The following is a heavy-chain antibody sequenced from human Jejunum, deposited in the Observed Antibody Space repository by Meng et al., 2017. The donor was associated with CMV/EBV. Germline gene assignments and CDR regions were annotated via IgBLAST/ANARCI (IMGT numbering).Heavy chain of an antibody. CDR3: ATRVAYYYDTSGHYYTH. J-gene: IGHJ4*02. Sequence: TFSDLSMHWVRQAPGKGLEWMGGFDPENGGQISALKFQGRLSLTEDTSTDTAYMELTSLRSEDTAMYYCATRVAYYYDTSGHYYTHWGQGTLVTVSS. CDR1: TFSDLS. CDR2: FDPENGGQ. V-gene: IGHV1-24*01. D-gene: IGHD3-22*01.